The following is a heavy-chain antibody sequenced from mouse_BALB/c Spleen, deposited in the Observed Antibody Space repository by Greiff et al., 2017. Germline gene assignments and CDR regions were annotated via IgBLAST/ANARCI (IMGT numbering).Heavy chain of an antibody. J-gene: IGHJ4*01. D-gene: IGHD1-1*01. Sequence: EVKLMESGPGLVKPSQSLSLTCTVTGYSITSDYAWNWIRQLPGNKLEWMGYISYSGSTSYNPSLKSRISITRDTSKNQFFLQLNSVTTEDTATYYCARTGAYYYDSSYYAMDYWGQGTSVTVSS. CDR2: ISYSGST. V-gene: IGHV3-2*02. CDR3: ARTGAYYYDSSYYAMDY. CDR1: GYSITSDYA.